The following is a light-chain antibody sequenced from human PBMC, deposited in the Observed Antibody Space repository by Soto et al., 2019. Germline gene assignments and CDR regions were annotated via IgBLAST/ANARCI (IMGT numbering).Light chain of an antibody. Sequence: SSXVXXRVIIPCRASQSISNHLNWYQQKPGKAPKLLIFAASSLQSGVPSRFSGSRSGPDFTLTISSLQPEDFATYYCQQSYSSPPTFGQGTKVDIK. CDR2: AAS. CDR1: QSISNH. J-gene: IGKJ1*01. CDR3: QQSYSSPPT. V-gene: IGKV1-39*01.